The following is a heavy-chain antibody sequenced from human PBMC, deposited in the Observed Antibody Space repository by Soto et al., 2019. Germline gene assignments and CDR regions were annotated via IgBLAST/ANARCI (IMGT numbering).Heavy chain of an antibody. CDR2: VDPEDGET. J-gene: IGHJ6*02. Sequence: ASVKVSCKVSGYTFTDYYMHWVQQAPGKGLEWMGLVDPEDGETIYAEKFQGRVTITADTSTDTAYMELSSLRSEDTAVYYCATLFRIGGYNKRAYYYYGMDVWGQGTTVTVSS. V-gene: IGHV1-69-2*01. CDR1: GYTFTDYY. CDR3: ATLFRIGGYNKRAYYYYGMDV. D-gene: IGHD1-1*01.